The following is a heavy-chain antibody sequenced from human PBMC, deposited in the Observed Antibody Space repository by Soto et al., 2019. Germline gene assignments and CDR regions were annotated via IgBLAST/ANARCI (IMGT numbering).Heavy chain of an antibody. D-gene: IGHD6-13*01. CDR2: VNHGGTS. V-gene: IGHV4-34*01. CDR3: ARRYSSAFDI. J-gene: IGHJ3*02. Sequence: TSETLSLTCAVHGGSFSGYYWDWIRQPPGKGLEWIGEVNHGGTSNYNPSLKSRAIISVDTSKNQFSLKLTSVTAADTAVYFCARRYSSAFDIWGQGTMVTVSS. CDR1: GGSFSGYY.